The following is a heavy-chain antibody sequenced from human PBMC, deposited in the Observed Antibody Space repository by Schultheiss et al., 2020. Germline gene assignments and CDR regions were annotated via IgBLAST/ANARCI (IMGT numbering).Heavy chain of an antibody. V-gene: IGHV1-69*01. CDR2: IIPIFGTA. D-gene: IGHD3-10*01. J-gene: IGHJ6*02. CDR1: GFTFSSYA. CDR3: ARGYGSGSYYLAFGMDV. Sequence: GASLKISCAASGFTFSSYAISWVRQAPGQGLEWMGGIIPIFGTANYAQKFQGRVTITADESTSTAYMELSSLRSEDTAVYYCARGYGSGSYYLAFGMDVWGQGTTVTVSS.